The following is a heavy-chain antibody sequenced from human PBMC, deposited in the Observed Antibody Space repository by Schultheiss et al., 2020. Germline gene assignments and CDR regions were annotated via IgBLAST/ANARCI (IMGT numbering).Heavy chain of an antibody. CDR3: ARESAWDRFIVDY. D-gene: IGHD1-26*01. CDR2: ISSKGGST. J-gene: IGHJ4*02. Sequence: GGSLRLSCAASGFTFSSYWMHWVRQAPGKGLEYVSAISSKGGSTSYANSLKGRFTISRDNAKNSLYLQMNSLRDEDTAVYYCARESAWDRFIVDYWGQGTLVTVSS. CDR1: GFTFSSYW. V-gene: IGHV3-64*01.